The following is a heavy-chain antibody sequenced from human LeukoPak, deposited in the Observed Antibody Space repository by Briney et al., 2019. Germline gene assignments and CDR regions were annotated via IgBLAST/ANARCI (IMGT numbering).Heavy chain of an antibody. D-gene: IGHD3-3*01. J-gene: IGHJ4*02. CDR2: ISGSGGST. CDR3: AKQYYDFWSGYYRYFDY. V-gene: IGHV3-23*01. Sequence: GGTLRLSCAASGFTFSSYGMSWVRQAPGKGLEWVSAISGSGGSTYYADSVKGRFTISRDNSKNTLYLQMNSLRAEDTAVYYCAKQYYDFWSGYYRYFDYWGQGTLVTVSS. CDR1: GFTFSSYG.